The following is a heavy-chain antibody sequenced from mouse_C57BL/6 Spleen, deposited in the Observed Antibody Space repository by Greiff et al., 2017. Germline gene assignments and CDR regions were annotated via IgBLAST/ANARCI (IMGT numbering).Heavy chain of an antibody. Sequence: QVQLKQSGAELVRPGASVTLSCKASGYTFTDYEMHWVKQTPVHGLEWIGAIDPETGGTAYNQKFKGKAILTADKSSSTAYMELRSLTSEDSAVYYGTRTIVKRAWFAYWGQGTLVTVSA. J-gene: IGHJ3*01. CDR3: TRTIVKRAWFAY. D-gene: IGHD2-5*01. CDR1: GYTFTDYE. V-gene: IGHV1-15*01. CDR2: IDPETGGT.